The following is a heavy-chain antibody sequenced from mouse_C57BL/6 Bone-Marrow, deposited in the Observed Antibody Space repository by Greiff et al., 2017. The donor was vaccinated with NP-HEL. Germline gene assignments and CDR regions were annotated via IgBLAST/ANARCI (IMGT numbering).Heavy chain of an antibody. Sequence: DVKLQESGEGLVKPGGSLKLSCAASGFTFSSYAMSWVRQTPEKRLEWVAYISSGGDYIYYADTVKGRFTISRDNARNTLYLQMSSLKSEDTAMYYCTRDLYYAMDYWGQGTSVTVSS. CDR2: ISSGGDYI. V-gene: IGHV5-9-1*02. CDR3: TRDLYYAMDY. J-gene: IGHJ4*01. CDR1: GFTFSSYA.